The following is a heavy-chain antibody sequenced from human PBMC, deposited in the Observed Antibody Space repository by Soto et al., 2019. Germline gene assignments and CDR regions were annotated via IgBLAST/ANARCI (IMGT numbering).Heavy chain of an antibody. D-gene: IGHD2-21*02. J-gene: IGHJ3*01. V-gene: IGHV3-23*01. CDR3: AKSLVTPSDAFDL. CDR2: ISDPGTST. Sequence: GGSLRLSCAASGFTFGNYAMNWVRQASGKGLEWISSISDPGTSTYYANSVKGRFSMSRDNSKNTLFLQMNRLRADDTAVYFCAKSLVTPSDAFDLWGRGTLVTVSS. CDR1: GFTFGNYA.